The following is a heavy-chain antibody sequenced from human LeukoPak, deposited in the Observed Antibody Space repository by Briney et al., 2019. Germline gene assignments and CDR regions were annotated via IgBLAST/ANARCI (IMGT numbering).Heavy chain of an antibody. CDR1: GFTFSSYA. D-gene: IGHD5-12*01. V-gene: IGHV3-30*04. CDR3: ARDGVRYSGYDTYYFDY. CDR2: ISYDGSNK. J-gene: IGHJ4*02. Sequence: PGRSLRLSCAASGFTFSSYAMHWVRQGPGKGLEWVAVISYDGSNKYYADSVKGRFTISRDNSKNTLYLQMNSLRAEDTAVYYCARDGVRYSGYDTYYFDYWGQGTLVTVSS.